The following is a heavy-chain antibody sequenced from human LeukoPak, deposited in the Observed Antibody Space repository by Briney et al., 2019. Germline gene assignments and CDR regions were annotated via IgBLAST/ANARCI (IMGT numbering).Heavy chain of an antibody. Sequence: GASVKVSCKASGGTFSSYAISWVRQAPGQGLEWMGGIIPIFGTANYAQKFQGRVTITADESTSTAYMELSSLRSEDTAVYYCARDSLGMSTLDSWGQGTLVTVSS. CDR1: GGTFSSYA. V-gene: IGHV1-69*13. D-gene: IGHD5/OR15-5a*01. CDR3: ARDSLGMSTLDS. CDR2: IIPIFGTA. J-gene: IGHJ4*02.